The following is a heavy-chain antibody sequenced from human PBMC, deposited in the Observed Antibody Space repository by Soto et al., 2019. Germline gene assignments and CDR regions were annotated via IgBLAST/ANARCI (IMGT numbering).Heavy chain of an antibody. CDR1: GGSISSGDYY. V-gene: IGHV4-30-4*01. CDR3: ARAGRLLWFGELLVDY. Sequence: QVQLQESGPGLVKPSQTLSLTCTVSGGSISSGDYYWSWIRQPPGKGLEWVGYIYYSGSTYYNPSLKSRVTISVVTSKNQFALKLSYVTAADTAVYYCARAGRLLWFGELLVDYWGQGTLVTVSS. CDR2: IYYSGST. D-gene: IGHD3-10*01. J-gene: IGHJ4*02.